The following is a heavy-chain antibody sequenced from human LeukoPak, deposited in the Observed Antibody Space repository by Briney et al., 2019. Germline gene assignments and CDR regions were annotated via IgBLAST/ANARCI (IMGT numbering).Heavy chain of an antibody. J-gene: IGHJ4*02. Sequence: PGGSLRLSCAASGLTVSGNLMSWVRQAPGKGLEWVSVIYRDGTTYYTDSVKGRFTISRDNSKNTLYLQMNSLRAEDTAVYYCAKAESILIHPVVDTAPVDYWGQGTLVTVSS. V-gene: IGHV3-66*01. CDR2: IYRDGTT. CDR1: GLTVSGNL. D-gene: IGHD5-18*01. CDR3: AKAESILIHPVVDTAPVDY.